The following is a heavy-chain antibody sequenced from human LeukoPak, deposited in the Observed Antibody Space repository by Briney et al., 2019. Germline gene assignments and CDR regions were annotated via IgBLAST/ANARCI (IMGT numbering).Heavy chain of an antibody. V-gene: IGHV3-21*04. CDR3: ARSPQSGSGWYDYFDY. CDR2: ISSTSTYI. CDR1: GFTFSSYS. Sequence: GGSLRLSCAASGFTFSSYSMNWVRQAPGKGLEWVSSISSTSTYIDYADSAKGRFTISRDNAKNSLYLQMNSLRAEDTAVYYCARSPQSGSGWYDYFDYWGQGTLVTVSS. D-gene: IGHD6-19*01. J-gene: IGHJ4*02.